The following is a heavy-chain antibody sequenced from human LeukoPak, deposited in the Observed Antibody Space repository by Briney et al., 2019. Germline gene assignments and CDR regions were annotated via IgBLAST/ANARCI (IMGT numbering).Heavy chain of an antibody. CDR3: ARDQATSGFRFYYGMDV. V-gene: IGHV1-2*06. D-gene: IGHD3-22*01. J-gene: IGHJ6*02. Sequence: GASVKVSCKASGYTITAYYIHWVRQAPGQGPEWLGRINPSSGDANYAQKFQGRVTMTRDTSISTAYMELSSLRSDDTAVYYCARDQATSGFRFYYGMDVWGQGTTVIVSS. CDR2: INPSSGDA. CDR1: GYTITAYY.